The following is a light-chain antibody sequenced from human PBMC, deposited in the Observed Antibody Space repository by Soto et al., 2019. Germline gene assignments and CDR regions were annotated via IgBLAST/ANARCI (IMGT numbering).Light chain of an antibody. Sequence: IVLTQSPATLSLSPGEXATLSCRASQRVSSSYLAWYQQKPGQAPRLLIYGASSRATGIPDRFSGSGSGTDFTLTISRLEPEDFAVYYCQQYGSSGTFGQGTKVDIK. CDR3: QQYGSSGT. CDR1: QRVSSSY. V-gene: IGKV3-20*01. J-gene: IGKJ1*01. CDR2: GAS.